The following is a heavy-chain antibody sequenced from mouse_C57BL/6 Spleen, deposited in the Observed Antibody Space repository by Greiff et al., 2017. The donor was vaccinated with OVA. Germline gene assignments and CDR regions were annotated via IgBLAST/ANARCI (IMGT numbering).Heavy chain of an antibody. Sequence: EVKVVESEGGLVQPGSSMKLSCTASGFTFSDYYMAWVRQVPEKGLEWVANINYDGSSTYYLDSLKSRFIISRDNAKNILYLQMSSLKSEDTATYYCARDPPDGYFDVWGTGTTVTVSS. V-gene: IGHV5-16*01. CDR1: GFTFSDYY. CDR3: ARDPPDGYFDV. J-gene: IGHJ1*03. CDR2: INYDGSST.